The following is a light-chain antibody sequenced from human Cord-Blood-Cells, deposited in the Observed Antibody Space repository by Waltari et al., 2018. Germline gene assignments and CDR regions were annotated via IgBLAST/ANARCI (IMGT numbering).Light chain of an antibody. CDR1: QGFSSY. J-gene: IGKJ1*01. CDR2: AAS. CDR3: QQYYSYPPS. Sequence: AIRMTQSPSSLSASTGDRVTITCRASQGFSSYLAWYQQKPGKAPKLLIYAASTLQSGVPSRFSGSGSGTDFTLTISCLQSEDVATYYCQQYYSYPPSFGQGTKVEIK. V-gene: IGKV1-8*01.